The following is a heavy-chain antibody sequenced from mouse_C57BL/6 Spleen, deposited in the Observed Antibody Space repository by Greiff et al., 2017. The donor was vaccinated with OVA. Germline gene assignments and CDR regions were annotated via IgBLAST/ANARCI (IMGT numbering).Heavy chain of an antibody. CDR1: GYTFTHYW. J-gene: IGHJ2*01. Sequence: VKVVASGAALVRPGTSVTMSFPASGYTFTHYWLGCSPHRPFPFLALIGDIYPGGGFTNYNEKFKGKATLTADKSSSTAYMQFSSLTSEDSAIYYCARRDYSPYFDYWGQGTTLTVSS. V-gene: IGHV1-63*01. D-gene: IGHD2-12*01. CDR2: IYPGGGFT. CDR3: ARRDYSPYFDY.